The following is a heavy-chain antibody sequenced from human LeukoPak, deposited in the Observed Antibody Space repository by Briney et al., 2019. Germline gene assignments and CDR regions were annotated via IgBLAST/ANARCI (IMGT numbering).Heavy chain of an antibody. CDR1: GFTFSSYS. V-gene: IGHV3-53*01. CDR3: ARVVVPAAAYYYYYYMDV. Sequence: GGSLRLSCAASGFTFSSYSMNWVRQAPGKGLEWVSVIYSGGSTYYADSVKGRFTISRDNSKDTLYLQMNSLRAEDTAVYYCARVVVPAAAYYYYYYMDVWGKGTTVTISS. CDR2: IYSGGST. J-gene: IGHJ6*03. D-gene: IGHD2-2*01.